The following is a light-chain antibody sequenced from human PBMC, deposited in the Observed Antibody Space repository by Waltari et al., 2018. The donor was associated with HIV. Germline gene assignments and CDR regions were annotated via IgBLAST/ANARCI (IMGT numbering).Light chain of an antibody. J-gene: IGKJ2*01. V-gene: IGKV3-20*01. CDR3: QQYGSTPRT. CDR1: QSVSSSY. Sequence: EIVLTQSPGTLSLSQGARATLACRASQSVSSSYLAWYQVKPGQAPRLLVYGASSRAADIPDRFSGSGSGTDFTLTIRRLESEDVAVYYCQQYGSTPRTFGQGTKLEIK. CDR2: GAS.